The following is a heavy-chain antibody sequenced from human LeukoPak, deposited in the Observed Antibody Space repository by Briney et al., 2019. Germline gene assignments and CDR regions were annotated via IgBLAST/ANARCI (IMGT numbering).Heavy chain of an antibody. V-gene: IGHV1-8*01. CDR1: GYTFTSYD. Sequence: ASVKVSCKASGYTFTSYDINWVRQATGQGLEWMGWMNPNSGNTGYAQKFQGRVTMARNTSISTAYMELSSLRSEDTAVYYCARGYRGSIAARPGRYYYYYMDVWGKGTTVTVSS. J-gene: IGHJ6*03. D-gene: IGHD6-6*01. CDR2: MNPNSGNT. CDR3: ARGYRGSIAARPGRYYYYYMDV.